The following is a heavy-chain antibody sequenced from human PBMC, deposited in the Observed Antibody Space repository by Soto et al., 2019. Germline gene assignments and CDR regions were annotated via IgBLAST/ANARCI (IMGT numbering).Heavy chain of an antibody. V-gene: IGHV4-30-4*01. CDR2: IYYSGTT. CDR1: GGSINSDDHS. Sequence: PSETLSLTCSVSGGSINSDDHSWTWIRQPPGKGLEWIGSIYYSGTTNYNPSLKSRITVSIDTSKNQFSLNLTSVTAADTALYYCARQRRGGNWCAPWGQG. CDR3: ARQRRGGNWCAP. J-gene: IGHJ5*02.